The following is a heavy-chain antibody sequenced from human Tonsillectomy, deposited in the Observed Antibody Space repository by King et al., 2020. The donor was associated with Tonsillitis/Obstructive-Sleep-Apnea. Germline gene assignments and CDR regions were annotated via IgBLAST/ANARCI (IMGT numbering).Heavy chain of an antibody. V-gene: IGHV6-1*01. CDR1: GDSVSSNSAA. D-gene: IGHD6-19*01. CDR2: TYYRSKWVN. J-gene: IGHJ4*02. Sequence: VQLQQSGPGLVKPSQTLSLTCAISGDSVSSNSAAWNWIRQSPSTGLEWLGRTYYRSKWVNDYLGSVKSRKTINPDTSKNQFSLQLNSVTPGDTAVYYCARGPWLGYYFDYWGQGTLVTVSS. CDR3: ARGPWLGYYFDY.